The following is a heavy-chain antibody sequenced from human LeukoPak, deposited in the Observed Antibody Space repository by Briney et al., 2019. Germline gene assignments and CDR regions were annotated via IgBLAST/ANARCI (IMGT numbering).Heavy chain of an antibody. CDR3: ATGYFQSLHY. Sequence: PGGSLRLSCAVSGFSFDEYGMSWVRQAPGKGLEWVSGLNWNGGSTGYADSVKGRFTISRDNAKNSLYLQMNSLRAEDTALYYCATGYFQSLHYWGQGTLVTVSS. CDR2: LNWNGGST. J-gene: IGHJ4*02. D-gene: IGHD2/OR15-2a*01. CDR1: GFSFDEYG. V-gene: IGHV3-20*04.